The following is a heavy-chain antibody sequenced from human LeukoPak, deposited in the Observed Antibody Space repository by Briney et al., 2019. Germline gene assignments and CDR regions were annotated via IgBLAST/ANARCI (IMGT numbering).Heavy chain of an antibody. D-gene: IGHD3-10*01. CDR2: INPNTGDT. J-gene: IGHJ5*02. Sequence: ASVKVSCKASGYTFTGYYIHWVRQAPGQGLEWMGWINPNTGDTNYAQTFQGRVTMTRDKSIITGYMELSRLRSDDTAVYYCARGYTHDSGTGTYYSPPPYTWGERTPVTVSS. V-gene: IGHV1-2*02. CDR3: ARGYTHDSGTGTYYSPPPYT. CDR1: GYTFTGYY.